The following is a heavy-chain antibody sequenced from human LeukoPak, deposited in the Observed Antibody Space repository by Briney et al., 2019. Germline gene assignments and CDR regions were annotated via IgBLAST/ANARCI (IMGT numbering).Heavy chain of an antibody. V-gene: IGHV3-15*01. D-gene: IGHD1-7*01. CDR1: GFTFSNAW. Sequence: GGSLRLSCAAPGFTFSNAWMSWVRQAPGKGLEWVGRIKSKTDGGTTDYAAPVKGRFTISRDDSKNTLYLQMNSLKTEDTAVYYCTTRIPDLWNYGDYADYWGQGTLVTVSS. CDR2: IKSKTDGGTT. J-gene: IGHJ4*02. CDR3: TTRIPDLWNYGDYADY.